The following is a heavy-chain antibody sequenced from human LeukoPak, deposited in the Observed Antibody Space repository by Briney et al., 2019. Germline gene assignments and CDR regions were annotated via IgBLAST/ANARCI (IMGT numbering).Heavy chain of an antibody. D-gene: IGHD5-18*01. Sequence: SEALSLTCAVYGGSFSGYYWSWIRQPPGKGLEWIGEINHSGSTNYNPSLKSRVTISVDTSKNQFSLRLSSVTAADTAVYYCARGLSYGTNNWFDPWGQRTLVTVSS. V-gene: IGHV4-34*01. J-gene: IGHJ5*02. CDR3: ARGLSYGTNNWFDP. CDR1: GGSFSGYY. CDR2: INHSGST.